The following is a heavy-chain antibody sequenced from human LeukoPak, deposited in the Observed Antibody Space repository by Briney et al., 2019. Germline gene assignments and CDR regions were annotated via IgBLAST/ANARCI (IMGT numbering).Heavy chain of an antibody. D-gene: IGHD4-17*01. Sequence: GASVKVSCKASGYTFTGYYIHWVRQAPGQGLEWMGWINPNSGGTNYAQKFQGWVTMTRDTSISTAYMELSRLRSDDTAVYYCARDGQTIYGSTSYYYYYGMDVWGQGTTVTVSS. CDR2: INPNSGGT. J-gene: IGHJ6*02. CDR3: ARDGQTIYGSTSYYYYYGMDV. CDR1: GYTFTGYY. V-gene: IGHV1-2*04.